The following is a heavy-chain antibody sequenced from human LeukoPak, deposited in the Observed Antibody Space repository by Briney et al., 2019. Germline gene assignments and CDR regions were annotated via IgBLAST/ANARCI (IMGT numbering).Heavy chain of an antibody. CDR2: ISGDGGNT. CDR1: GFLFNSQA. D-gene: IGHD3-22*01. Sequence: PGGSLRLSCTASGFLFNSQAMNWVRQAPGKRLEWVSHISGDGGNTYYADSLKGRFIVSRDNAKNTLFLQMNSLRVEDTAVYYCAKDHYYDRSGFLANWGQGTLVIVSS. J-gene: IGHJ1*01. V-gene: IGHV3-23*01. CDR3: AKDHYYDRSGFLAN.